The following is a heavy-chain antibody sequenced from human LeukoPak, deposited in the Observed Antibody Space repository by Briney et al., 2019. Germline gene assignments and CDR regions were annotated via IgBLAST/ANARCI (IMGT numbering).Heavy chain of an antibody. CDR1: GFTVSTNY. J-gene: IGHJ4*02. Sequence: GGSLRLSCAASGFTVSTNYMSWVRQGPGKGLEWISVIYTGGSTYYADSVKGRFTISRDNSKNTLYLQMNSLRAEDTAVYYCATSPASSCLDYWGQGTLVTVSS. D-gene: IGHD6-13*01. CDR2: IYTGGST. V-gene: IGHV3-53*01. CDR3: ATSPASSCLDY.